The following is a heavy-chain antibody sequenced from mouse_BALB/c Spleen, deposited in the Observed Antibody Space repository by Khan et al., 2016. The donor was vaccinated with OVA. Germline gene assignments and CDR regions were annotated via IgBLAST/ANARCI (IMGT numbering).Heavy chain of an antibody. J-gene: IGHJ3*01. Sequence: QVQLQQSGAELAKPGASVKMSCKASGYTFTSYWMHWVNQRPGQGLEWIGYINPSTGYTEYNQRFKDKATLTADKSSSTAYMQLSSLTSEESAVYYCANHGSSSAWLTYWGQGTLVTVSA. CDR3: ANHGSSSAWLTY. CDR2: INPSTGYT. V-gene: IGHV1-7*01. D-gene: IGHD1-1*01. CDR1: GYTFTSYW.